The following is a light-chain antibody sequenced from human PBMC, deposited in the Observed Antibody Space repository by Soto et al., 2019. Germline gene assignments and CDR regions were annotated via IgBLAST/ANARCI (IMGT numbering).Light chain of an antibody. Sequence: DIHMTQSPSTLPASAGDRVTITCRASLSISNWLAWYQQKPGKAPNLLIYDASSLQSGVPSRFSGSGSGTEFSLTISSLQPEDFATYYCQQLDSDPLTFGPGTKVDIK. J-gene: IGKJ3*01. CDR3: QQLDSDPLT. CDR1: LSISNW. V-gene: IGKV1-5*01. CDR2: DAS.